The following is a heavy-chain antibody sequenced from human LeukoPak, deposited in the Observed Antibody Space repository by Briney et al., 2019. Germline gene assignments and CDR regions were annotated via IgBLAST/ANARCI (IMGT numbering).Heavy chain of an antibody. CDR3: ARDYDSSGYYRPAGAFDI. CDR2: IYYSGNT. V-gene: IGHV4-59*12. Sequence: SETLSLTCTVSGDSINNYYWSWIRQPPGKGLEWIGYIYYSGNTHYIPSLKSRVTMSVDTSKNQFSLKLSSVTAADTAVYYCARDYDSSGYYRPAGAFDIWGQGTMVTVSS. CDR1: GDSINNYY. J-gene: IGHJ3*02. D-gene: IGHD3-22*01.